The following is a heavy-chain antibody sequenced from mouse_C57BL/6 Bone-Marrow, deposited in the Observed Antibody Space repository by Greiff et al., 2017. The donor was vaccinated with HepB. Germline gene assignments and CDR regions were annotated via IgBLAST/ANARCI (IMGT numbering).Heavy chain of an antibody. V-gene: IGHV1-9*01. J-gene: IGHJ2*01. CDR3: ARSVVDFDY. Sequence: VKLMESGAELMQPGASVNLSCKATGYTFTGYWIAWVKQSPGHGLEWIGEILPGCGSTNYNEKLKGKSTFTADTSSNTAYMQLSSLTTEDSAIYYCARSVVDFDYWGQGTTLTVSS. CDR1: GYTFTGYW. CDR2: ILPGCGST. D-gene: IGHD1-3*01.